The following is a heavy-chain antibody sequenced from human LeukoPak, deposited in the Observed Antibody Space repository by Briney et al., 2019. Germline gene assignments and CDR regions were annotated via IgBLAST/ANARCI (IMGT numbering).Heavy chain of an antibody. V-gene: IGHV4-59*01. Sequence: SETLSLTCTVSGGSISSYYWSWIRQPPGKGLEWIGYIYYSGSTNYNSSLKSRVTISVDTSKNQFSLKLSSVTAADTAVYYCAGAVAYCGGDCYYSAFDIWGQGTMVTVSS. J-gene: IGHJ3*02. CDR2: IYYSGST. CDR1: GGSISSYY. CDR3: AGAVAYCGGDCYYSAFDI. D-gene: IGHD2-21*02.